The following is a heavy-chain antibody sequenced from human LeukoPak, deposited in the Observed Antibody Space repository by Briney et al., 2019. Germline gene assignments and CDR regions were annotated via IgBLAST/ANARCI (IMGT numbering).Heavy chain of an antibody. V-gene: IGHV3-30*18. CDR2: ISYDGSNK. CDR3: AKGWAAAGTSPPSS. CDR1: GFTFSSYG. J-gene: IGHJ5*02. Sequence: PGGSLRLSCAASGFTFSSYGMHWVRQAPGKGLEWVAVISYDGSNKYYADSVKGRFTISRDNSKNTLYLQMNSLRAEDTAVYYCAKGWAAAGTSPPSSWGQGTLVTVSS. D-gene: IGHD6-13*01.